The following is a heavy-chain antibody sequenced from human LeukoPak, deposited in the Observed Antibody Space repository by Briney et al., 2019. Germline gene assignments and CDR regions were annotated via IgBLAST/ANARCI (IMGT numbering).Heavy chain of an antibody. CDR3: AKARRGHCGGDCYSALDY. Sequence: HAGGSLRLSCAASGFTFSNYWMSWVRQAPGKGLEWVSAISGSGGSTYYADSVKGRFTISRDNSKNTLYLQMNSLRAEDTAVYYCAKARRGHCGGDCYSALDYWGQGTLVTVSS. V-gene: IGHV3-23*01. CDR1: GFTFSNYW. CDR2: ISGSGGST. J-gene: IGHJ4*02. D-gene: IGHD2-21*02.